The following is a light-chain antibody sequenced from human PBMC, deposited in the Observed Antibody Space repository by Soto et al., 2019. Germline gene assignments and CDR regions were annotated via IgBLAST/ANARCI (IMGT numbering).Light chain of an antibody. J-gene: IGLJ2*01. V-gene: IGLV2-8*01. CDR2: DVS. Sequence: QSALTQPPSASGSPGQSVTISCTGTSSDVGGYDFVSWYQHHPGKAPKLMIFDVSKRPSGVPDRFSGSKSGNTASLTVSGLQAEDEADYYCASWDGSLNRPLFGGGTKLTVL. CDR1: SSDVGGYDF. CDR3: ASWDGSLNRPL.